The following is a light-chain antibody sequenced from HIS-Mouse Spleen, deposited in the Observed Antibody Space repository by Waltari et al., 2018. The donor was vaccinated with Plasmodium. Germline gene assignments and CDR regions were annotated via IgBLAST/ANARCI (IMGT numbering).Light chain of an antibody. CDR1: QDISNY. Sequence: DIQMTQSPSSLSASVGDRVTITCQASQDISNYLNWYQQNPGKAPKLLIYDASNFETGVPSRFSGSGSGTDFTFTISSLQPEDIATYYCQQYDNRPPVFTFGPGTKVDIK. J-gene: IGKJ3*01. CDR3: QQYDNRPPVFT. CDR2: DAS. V-gene: IGKV1-33*01.